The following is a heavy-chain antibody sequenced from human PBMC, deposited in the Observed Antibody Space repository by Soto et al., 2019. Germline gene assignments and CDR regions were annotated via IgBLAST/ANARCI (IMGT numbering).Heavy chain of an antibody. V-gene: IGHV1-18*01. D-gene: IGHD3-22*01. CDR3: ARGPTDYYDNSANYFLDY. Sequence: QVQLVQSGAEVKKPGASVKVSCKASGYTFITYGVSWVRQAPGQGLDWLGWISTYNGNTRYAERRQGRATMTTDTTTNTAYMELRNLRSDDTAVYYCARGPTDYYDNSANYFLDYWGQGTLVTVSS. J-gene: IGHJ4*02. CDR2: ISTYNGNT. CDR1: GYTFITYG.